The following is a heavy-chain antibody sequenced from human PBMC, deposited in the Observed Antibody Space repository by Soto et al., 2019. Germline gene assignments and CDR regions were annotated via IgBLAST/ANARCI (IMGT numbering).Heavy chain of an antibody. V-gene: IGHV4-39*01. D-gene: IGHD3-22*01. CDR2: IYYSGST. J-gene: IGHJ4*02. CDR1: GASISTRNYY. Sequence: SETLSLTCTVSGASISTRNYYWGWIRQPPGKGLEWIGSIYYSGSTFYTPSLQSRVTISLDTSKNQFSLKLTSVTAADTAVYYCARRAADSSNYHYVDYWGQGTLVTVSS. CDR3: ARRAADSSNYHYVDY.